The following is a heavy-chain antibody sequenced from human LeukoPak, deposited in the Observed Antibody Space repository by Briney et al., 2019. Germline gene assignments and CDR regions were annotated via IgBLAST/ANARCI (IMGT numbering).Heavy chain of an antibody. CDR1: GFNFSYYA. CDR3: AKAGGWPYFDY. CDR2: IWFDGSND. Sequence: GGSLRLSCTASGFNFSYYAMHWVRQAPGKGLAWVALIWFDGSNDYYEDSVKGRFTISRDNSKNTLYLQMNSLRAEDTAVYYCAKAGGWPYFDYWGQGTLVTVSS. J-gene: IGHJ4*02. D-gene: IGHD6-19*01. V-gene: IGHV3-33*06.